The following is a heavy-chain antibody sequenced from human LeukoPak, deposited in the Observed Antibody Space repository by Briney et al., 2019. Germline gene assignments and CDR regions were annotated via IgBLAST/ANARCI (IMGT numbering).Heavy chain of an antibody. D-gene: IGHD6-13*01. Sequence: TGGSLRLSCAASGFAVSSNYMSWVRQAPGKGLEWVSVIYSGGSTYYADSVKGRFTISRDNSKNTIYLQMNSLRAEDTALYYCAKAAAAPGFDFWGQGTLVTVSS. V-gene: IGHV3-53*01. CDR2: IYSGGST. J-gene: IGHJ4*02. CDR1: GFAVSSNY. CDR3: AKAAAAPGFDF.